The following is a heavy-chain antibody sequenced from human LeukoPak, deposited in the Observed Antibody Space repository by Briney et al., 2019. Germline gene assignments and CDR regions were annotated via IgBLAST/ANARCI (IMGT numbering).Heavy chain of an antibody. CDR1: GGSISVGGYY. V-gene: IGHV4-31*03. D-gene: IGHD2-15*01. CDR2: IYYSGNT. Sequence: SETLSLTCTVSGGSISVGGYYWSWIRQHPEKGLEWIGHIYYSGNTYYNPSLKSRLTISVDTSKNQFSLKLSSVTAADTAVYYCARGTEDYYGMDVWGQGTTVTVSS. CDR3: ARGTEDYYGMDV. J-gene: IGHJ6*02.